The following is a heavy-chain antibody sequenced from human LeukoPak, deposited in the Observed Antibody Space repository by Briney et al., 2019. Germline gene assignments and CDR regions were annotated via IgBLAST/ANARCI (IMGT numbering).Heavy chain of an antibody. V-gene: IGHV3-30*19. Sequence: PGGSLRLSCAASGFTFSSYGMHWVRQAPGKGLEWVAYIPYDGSKKYYADSVKGRFTISRDNSKNTLYVQMNSLRPEDTSVYYCARSPTSWYFDYWGQGTLVTVSS. CDR2: IPYDGSKK. D-gene: IGHD2-2*01. J-gene: IGHJ4*02. CDR3: ARSPTSWYFDY. CDR1: GFTFSSYG.